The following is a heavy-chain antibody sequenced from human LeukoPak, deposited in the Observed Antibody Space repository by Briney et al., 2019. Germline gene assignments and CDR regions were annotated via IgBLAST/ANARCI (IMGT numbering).Heavy chain of an antibody. J-gene: IGHJ3*02. D-gene: IGHD5-12*01. CDR2: IYYSGST. CDR1: GGSISSYC. Sequence: SETLSLTCTVSGGSISSYCWSWIRQPPGKGLEWIGYIYYSGSTNYNPSLKSRVTISVDTSKIQFSLKLSSVTAADTAVYYCARTRYSGYLADAFDIWGQGTMVTVSS. CDR3: ARTRYSGYLADAFDI. V-gene: IGHV4-59*01.